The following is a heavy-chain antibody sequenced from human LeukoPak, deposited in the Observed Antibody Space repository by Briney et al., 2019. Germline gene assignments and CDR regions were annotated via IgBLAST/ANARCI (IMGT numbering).Heavy chain of an antibody. J-gene: IGHJ5*02. CDR1: GGTFSSYA. CDR3: ARAVVPAAIGFDP. V-gene: IGHV1-69*01. Sequence: SVKVSCKASGGTFSSYAISWVRQAPGQGLEWMGGIIPIFGTANYAQKFQGRVTITADESTSTAYMELSSLRSEDTAVYYCARAVVPAAIGFDPWGQGTLVTVSS. CDR2: IIPIFGTA. D-gene: IGHD2-2*01.